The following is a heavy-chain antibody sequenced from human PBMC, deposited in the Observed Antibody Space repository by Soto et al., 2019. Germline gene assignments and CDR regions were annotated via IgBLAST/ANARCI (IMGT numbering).Heavy chain of an antibody. CDR3: ARVSPWELHHGMDV. CDR1: GVSISIYD. CDR2: IYYSGST. D-gene: IGHD1-26*01. Sequence: SGSLSLTCAVSGVSISIYDWSWIRQPPGKGLEWIGYIYYSGSTNYNPSLKSRVTISVDTSKNQFSLKLSSVTAADTAVYYCARVSPWELHHGMDVWGQGTSVTVSS. V-gene: IGHV4-59*07. J-gene: IGHJ6*02.